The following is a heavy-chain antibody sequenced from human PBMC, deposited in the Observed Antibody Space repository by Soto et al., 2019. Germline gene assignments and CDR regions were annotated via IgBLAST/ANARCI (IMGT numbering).Heavy chain of an antibody. CDR2: ISSSSSYI. CDR1: GFTFSSYS. J-gene: IGHJ4*02. CDR3: ARDLDSSGWYGGFDY. D-gene: IGHD6-19*01. V-gene: IGHV3-21*01. Sequence: GGSLRLSCAASGFTFSSYSMNWVRQAPGKGLEWVSSISSSSSYIYYADSVKGRFTISRDNAKNSLYLQMNSLRAEDTAVYYCARDLDSSGWYGGFDYWGQRTLVTVSS.